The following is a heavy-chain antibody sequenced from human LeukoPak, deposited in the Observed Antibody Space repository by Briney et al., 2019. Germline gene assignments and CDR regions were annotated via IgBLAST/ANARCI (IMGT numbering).Heavy chain of an antibody. J-gene: IGHJ4*02. Sequence: GGSLRLSCAASGFTVSSNYMSWVRQAPGKGLEWVSVIYSGGSTYYADSVKGRFTISRDNSKNTLYLQMNSLRAEDTAVYYCARAAAGSGYFDYWGQGTLVTVSS. V-gene: IGHV3-66*01. CDR3: ARAAAGSGYFDY. CDR1: GFTVSSNY. CDR2: IYSGGST. D-gene: IGHD6-13*01.